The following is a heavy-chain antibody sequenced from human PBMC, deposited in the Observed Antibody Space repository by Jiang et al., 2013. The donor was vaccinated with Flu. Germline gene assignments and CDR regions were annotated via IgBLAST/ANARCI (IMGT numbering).Heavy chain of an antibody. V-gene: IGHV4-30-4*01. CDR2: IHHSGST. CDR3: ASRYYYDTMGRNWFDR. CDR1: GGSISSGDNY. Sequence: GPGLVKPSQTLSLTCNVSGGSISSGDNYWTWIRQSPGKGLEWIGYIHHSGSTYSNPSLKSRVTISIDTSKNQFSLKLSSVTAADTAVYYCASRYYYDTMGRNWFDRWGQGTLVTVSS. D-gene: IGHD3-22*01. J-gene: IGHJ5*02.